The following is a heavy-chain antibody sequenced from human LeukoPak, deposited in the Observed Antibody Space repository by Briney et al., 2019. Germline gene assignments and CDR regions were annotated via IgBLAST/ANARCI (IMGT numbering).Heavy chain of an antibody. CDR2: IYYSGST. CDR3: ARVDYDILTGYLSYYYYYMDV. D-gene: IGHD3-9*01. J-gene: IGHJ6*03. V-gene: IGHV4-59*01. Sequence: SETLSLTCTVSGGSISNYYWSWIRQPPGKGLEWIGYIYYSGSTNYNPSLKSRVTISLDTSKNQFSLKLSSVTAADTAVYYCARVDYDILTGYLSYYYYYMDVWGKGTTVTISS. CDR1: GGSISNYY.